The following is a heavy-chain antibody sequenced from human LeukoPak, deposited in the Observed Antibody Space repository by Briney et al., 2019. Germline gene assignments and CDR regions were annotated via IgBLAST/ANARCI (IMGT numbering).Heavy chain of an antibody. Sequence: PGRSLRLSCAASGFTFSSYGMHWVRQAPGKGLEWVAVISYDGSNKYYADSVKGRFTISRDNSKNTLYLQMNSLRAEDTAVYYCAKDSIWFGEYFDYWGQGTLVTVSS. J-gene: IGHJ4*02. CDR1: GFTFSSYG. D-gene: IGHD3-10*01. V-gene: IGHV3-30*18. CDR2: ISYDGSNK. CDR3: AKDSIWFGEYFDY.